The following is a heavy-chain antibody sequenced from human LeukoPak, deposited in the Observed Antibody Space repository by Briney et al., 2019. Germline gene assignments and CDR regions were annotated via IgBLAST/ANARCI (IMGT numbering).Heavy chain of an antibody. CDR3: AELGITMIGGV. D-gene: IGHD3-10*02. CDR1: GFTFSTYS. CDR2: ISSSSEYI. J-gene: IGHJ6*04. Sequence: GGSLRLSCAASGFTFSTYSMNWVRQAPGKVLEWVSFISSSSEYIYYANSVKGRFTISRDNAKNSLYLQVNSLRAEDTAVYYCAELGITMIGGVWGKGTTVTISS. V-gene: IGHV3-21*01.